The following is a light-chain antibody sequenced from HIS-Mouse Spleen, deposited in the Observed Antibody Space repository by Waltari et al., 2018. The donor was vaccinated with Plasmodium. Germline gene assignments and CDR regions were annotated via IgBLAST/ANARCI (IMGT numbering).Light chain of an antibody. Sequence: EIVLTQSPATLSLSPGERAPLYCRASQSVSSYLAWYQQKPGQAPRLLIYDASNRATGIPARFSGSGSGTDFTLTISSLEPEDFAVYYCQQRSNWPLTFGGGTKVEIK. J-gene: IGKJ4*01. CDR1: QSVSSY. CDR3: QQRSNWPLT. V-gene: IGKV3-11*01. CDR2: DAS.